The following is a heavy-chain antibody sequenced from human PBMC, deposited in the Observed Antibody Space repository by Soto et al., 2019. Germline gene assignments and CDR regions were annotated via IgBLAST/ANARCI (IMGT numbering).Heavy chain of an antibody. J-gene: IGHJ5*02. Sequence: ASVKVSCKASGGTVSSYAISMVRQAPGQGREWMGGSVATFGTANYAEKSQGRVTITADESTTTAYMELSSLRSEDTAVYYCVRVGPYYYDSGGYYGRGSGLANWFDPWGQGTLVTVSS. CDR2: SVATFGTA. V-gene: IGHV1-69*13. CDR1: GGTVSSYA. D-gene: IGHD3-22*01. CDR3: VRVGPYYYDSGGYYGRGSGLANWFDP.